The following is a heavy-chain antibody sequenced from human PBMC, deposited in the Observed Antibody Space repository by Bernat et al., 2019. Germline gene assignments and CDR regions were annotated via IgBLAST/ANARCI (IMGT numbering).Heavy chain of an antibody. Sequence: QVQLVQSGAEVKKPGASVKVSCKASGYTFTNYYMHWVRQAPGQGLEWMGTINPSGGSTNYAQKFQGRVTMTRDTSTSTVYMELSSLRSEDTAMYFCARDDHYYNSRSSWTYSYYYMDVWGKGTTVTVSS. D-gene: IGHD3-10*01. CDR1: GYTFTNYY. CDR2: INPSGGST. CDR3: ARDDHYYNSRSSWTYSYYYMDV. J-gene: IGHJ6*03. V-gene: IGHV1-46*01.